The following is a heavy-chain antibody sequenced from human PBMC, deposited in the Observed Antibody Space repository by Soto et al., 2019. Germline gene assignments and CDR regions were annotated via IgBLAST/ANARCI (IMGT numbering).Heavy chain of an antibody. Sequence: SETLSLTCTVSGGSISSYYWSWIRQPAGKGLEWIGRIYTSGSTNYNPSLKSRVTMSVDTSKNQFSLKLSSVTAADTAVYYCARALPTYYYDSSGYYRDIYFDYWGQGTLVTVS. CDR3: ARALPTYYYDSSGYYRDIYFDY. CDR1: GGSISSYY. J-gene: IGHJ4*02. CDR2: IYTSGST. V-gene: IGHV4-4*07. D-gene: IGHD3-22*01.